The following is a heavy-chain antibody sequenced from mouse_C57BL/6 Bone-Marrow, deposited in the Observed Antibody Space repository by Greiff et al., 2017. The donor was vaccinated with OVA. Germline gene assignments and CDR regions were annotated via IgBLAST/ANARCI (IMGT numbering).Heavy chain of an antibody. CDR1: GFTFSSYA. D-gene: IGHD2-4*01. CDR3: ARDSLYYDYDGFAY. J-gene: IGHJ3*01. V-gene: IGHV5-4*01. Sequence: EVKVVESGGGLVKPGGSLKLSCAASGFTFSSYAMSWVRQTPEKRLEWVATISDGGSYTYYPDNVKGRFTISRDNAKNNLYLQMSHLKSEDTAMYYCARDSLYYDYDGFAYWGQGTLVTVSA. CDR2: ISDGGSYT.